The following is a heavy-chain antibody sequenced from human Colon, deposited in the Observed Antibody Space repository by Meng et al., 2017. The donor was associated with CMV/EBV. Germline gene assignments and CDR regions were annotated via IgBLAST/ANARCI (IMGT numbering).Heavy chain of an antibody. CDR3: ARESYDTSTWLDP. J-gene: IGHJ5*02. CDR2: ININSGDT. D-gene: IGHD3-16*01. CDR1: GYTFTSYG. Sequence: ASVKVSCKASGYTFTSYGISWVRQAPGQGLEWMGWININSGDTNYAQKFQGRVTMARDTSISTAYMELNSLTSDDTAVYYCARESYDTSTWLDPWGQGTLVTVSS. V-gene: IGHV1-2*02.